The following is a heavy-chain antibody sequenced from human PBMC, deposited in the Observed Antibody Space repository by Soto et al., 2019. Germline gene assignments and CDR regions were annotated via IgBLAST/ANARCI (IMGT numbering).Heavy chain of an antibody. Sequence: GGSLRLSCAASGFTFSSYGMHWVRQAPGKGLEWVAVIWCDGSNKYYADSVKGRFTISRDNSKNTLYLQMNSLRAEDTAVYYCARDPESYGMDVWGQGTTVTVSS. CDR3: ARDPESYGMDV. CDR1: GFTFSSYG. V-gene: IGHV3-33*01. J-gene: IGHJ6*02. CDR2: IWCDGSNK.